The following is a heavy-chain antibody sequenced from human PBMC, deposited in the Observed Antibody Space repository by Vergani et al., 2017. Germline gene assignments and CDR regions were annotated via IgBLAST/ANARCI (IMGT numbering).Heavy chain of an antibody. J-gene: IGHJ5*02. CDR2: INHSGST. CDR3: AREGKGIVGATPPSESGFWFEP. V-gene: IGHV4-34*01. Sequence: QVQLQQWGAGLLKPSETLSLTCAVYGGSFSGYYWSWIRQPPGKGLEWIGEINHSGSTNYNPSLKSRVTISVDTSKNQFSLKMSSGTAADTAVYYCAREGKGIVGATPPSESGFWFEPGGQGSLVTVS. CDR1: GGSFSGYY. D-gene: IGHD1-26*01.